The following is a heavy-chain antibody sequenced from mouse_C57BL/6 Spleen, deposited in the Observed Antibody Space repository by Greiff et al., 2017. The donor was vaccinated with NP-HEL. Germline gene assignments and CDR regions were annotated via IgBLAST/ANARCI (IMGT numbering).Heavy chain of an antibody. Sequence: EVKLMESEGGLVQPGSSMKLSCTASGFTFSDYYMAWVRQVPEKGLEWVANINYDGSSTYYLDSLKSRFIISRDNAKNILYLQMSSLKSEDTATYYCARDSSSGSYAMDYWGQGTSVTVSS. V-gene: IGHV5-16*01. CDR2: INYDGSST. CDR3: ARDSSSGSYAMDY. CDR1: GFTFSDYY. D-gene: IGHD3-2*02. J-gene: IGHJ4*01.